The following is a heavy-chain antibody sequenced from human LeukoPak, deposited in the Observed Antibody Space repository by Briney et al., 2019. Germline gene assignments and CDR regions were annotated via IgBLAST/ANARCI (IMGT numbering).Heavy chain of an antibody. J-gene: IGHJ4*02. CDR2: INHSGST. D-gene: IGHD2-2*01. Sequence: SETLSLTCAVYGGSFSGYYWSWIRQPPGKGLEWIGEINHSGSTNHNPSLKSRVTISVDTSKNQFSLKLSSVTAADTAVYYCARVIPAATLQDWGQGTLVTVSS. CDR3: ARVIPAATLQD. CDR1: GGSFSGYY. V-gene: IGHV4-34*01.